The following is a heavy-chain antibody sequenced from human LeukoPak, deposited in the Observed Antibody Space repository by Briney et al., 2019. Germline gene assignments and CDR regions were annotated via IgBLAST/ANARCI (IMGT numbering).Heavy chain of an antibody. J-gene: IGHJ4*02. V-gene: IGHV3-64*01. CDR3: ARGFAAGLGPFDY. Sequence: GGSLRLSCAASGFTFSSYAMHWVRQAPGKGLEYVSAISSNGGSTYYANSVKGRFTISRDNSKNTLYLQMGSLRAEDMAVYYCARGFAAGLGPFDYWGQGTLVTVSS. CDR2: ISSNGGST. CDR1: GFTFSSYA. D-gene: IGHD6-13*01.